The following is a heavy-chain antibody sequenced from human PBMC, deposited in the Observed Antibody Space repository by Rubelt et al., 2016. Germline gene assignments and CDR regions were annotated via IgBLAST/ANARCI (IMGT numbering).Heavy chain of an antibody. Sequence: HWVRQASGKGLEWVGRIRSKANSYATAYAASVKGRFTISRDDSKNTAYLQMNSLKIEDTAVYYCAKVWTATIGRYYGMDVWGQGTTVTDSS. CDR2: IRSKANSYAT. CDR3: AKVWTATIGRYYGMDV. J-gene: IGHJ6*02. D-gene: IGHD4-11*01. V-gene: IGHV3-73*01.